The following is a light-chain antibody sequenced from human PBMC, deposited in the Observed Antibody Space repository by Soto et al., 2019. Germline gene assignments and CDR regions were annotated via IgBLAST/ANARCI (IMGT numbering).Light chain of an antibody. J-gene: IGLJ2*01. V-gene: IGLV2-14*01. CDR3: SSYTSSSTLV. CDR2: EVS. CDR1: SSDVGGWPH. Sequence: QSALTQPASVSASPGQSITISCAGTSSDVGGWPHVSWYQQHPGKAPKLVIYEVSNRPSGVSSRFPGSKSGRTASLTISGLQAEDEADYYCSSYTSSSTLVFGGGTKLTVL.